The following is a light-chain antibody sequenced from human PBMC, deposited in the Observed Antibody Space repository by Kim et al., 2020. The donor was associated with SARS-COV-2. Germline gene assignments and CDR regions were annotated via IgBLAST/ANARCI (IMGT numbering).Light chain of an antibody. CDR2: DAS. CDR1: QSGASEY. V-gene: IGKV3-20*01. Sequence: LSPGETATLSCRASQSGASEYLAWYQQKPGQAPRLLIFDASTRASGISDRFSGSGSGTDFFLTISRLEPEDFAVYFCQQYGTSPCTFGQGTKLEI. J-gene: IGKJ2*02. CDR3: QQYGTSPCT.